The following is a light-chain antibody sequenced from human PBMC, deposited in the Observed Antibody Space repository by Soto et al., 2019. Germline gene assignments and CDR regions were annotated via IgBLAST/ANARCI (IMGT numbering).Light chain of an antibody. CDR2: DAS. J-gene: IGKJ3*01. CDR3: QQRSNRPPEVT. V-gene: IGKV3-11*01. Sequence: EIVLTQSPDTLSLSPGERATLSCRASQSVRSSLAWYQQKPGQAPRLLIYDASNRATGIPARFSGSGSGTDITLTISSLDPEDFAVYYCQQRSNRPPEVTFGPGTKVDIK. CDR1: QSVRSS.